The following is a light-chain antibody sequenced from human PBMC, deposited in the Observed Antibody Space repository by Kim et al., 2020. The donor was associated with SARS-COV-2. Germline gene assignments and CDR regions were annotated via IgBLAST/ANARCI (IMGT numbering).Light chain of an antibody. J-gene: IGKJ1*01. CDR3: QQLNSYPR. CDR2: AAS. CDR1: QGISSY. Sequence: SASVGDRVTIPCRASQGISSYLAWYQQKPGKAPKLLIYAASTLQSGVPSRFSGSGSGTEFTLTISSLQPEDFATYYCQQLNSYPRFGQGTKVDIK. V-gene: IGKV1-9*01.